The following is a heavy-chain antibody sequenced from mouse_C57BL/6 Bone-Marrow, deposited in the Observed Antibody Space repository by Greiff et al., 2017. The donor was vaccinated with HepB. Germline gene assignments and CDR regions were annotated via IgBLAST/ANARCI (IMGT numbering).Heavy chain of an antibody. V-gene: IGHV1-39*01. Sequence: LQESGPELVKPGASVKISCKASGYSFTDYNMNWVKQSNGKSLEWIGVINPNYGTTSYNQKFKGKATLTVDQSSSTAYMQLNSLTSEDSAVYYCARMGWLPPYWYFDVWGTGTTVTVSS. D-gene: IGHD2-3*01. CDR1: GYSFTDYN. CDR2: INPNYGTT. CDR3: ARMGWLPPYWYFDV. J-gene: IGHJ1*03.